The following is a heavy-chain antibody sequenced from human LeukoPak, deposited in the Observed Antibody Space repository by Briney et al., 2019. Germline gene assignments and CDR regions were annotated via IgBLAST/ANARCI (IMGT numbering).Heavy chain of an antibody. CDR1: GFTFSNYW. D-gene: IGHD2-15*01. Sequence: GGSLRHSCAASGFTFSNYWMTWVRQAPGKGLQWVANINQDSSEKFYVDSVKGRFTISRENAKNSLYLHLNTLRPEDTAVYYCVQGWRDNWGQGTLVTVSS. CDR2: INQDSSEK. J-gene: IGHJ4*02. CDR3: VQGWRDN. V-gene: IGHV3-7*01.